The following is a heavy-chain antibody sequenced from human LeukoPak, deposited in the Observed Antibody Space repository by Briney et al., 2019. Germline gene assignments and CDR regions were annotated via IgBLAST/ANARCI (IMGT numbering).Heavy chain of an antibody. CDR2: VTHGGST. Sequence: SETLSLTCAVHGGSFNSYSWSWIRQPPGKGLEWVGEVTHGGSTNYNPSLKSRVTISVDTSRNQFSLKLTSVTAADRGVYYCARESYLDWFDPWSQGTLVTVSS. CDR3: ARESYLDWFDP. V-gene: IGHV4-34*01. J-gene: IGHJ5*02. D-gene: IGHD3-10*01. CDR1: GGSFNSYS.